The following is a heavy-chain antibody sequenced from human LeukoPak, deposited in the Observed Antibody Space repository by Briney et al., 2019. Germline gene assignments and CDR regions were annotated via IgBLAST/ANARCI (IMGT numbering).Heavy chain of an antibody. CDR3: ARVFYGDYGFDY. D-gene: IGHD4-17*01. CDR2: IFHGGST. Sequence: SETLSLTCAVSGDSISSNTWWSWVRQPPGKGLEWIGEIFHGGSTNYNSSLKSRVTLSLDKSKNQFSLKLDSVTAADTAVYYCARVFYGDYGFDYWGQGTLVTVSS. V-gene: IGHV4-4*02. J-gene: IGHJ4*02. CDR1: GDSISSNTW.